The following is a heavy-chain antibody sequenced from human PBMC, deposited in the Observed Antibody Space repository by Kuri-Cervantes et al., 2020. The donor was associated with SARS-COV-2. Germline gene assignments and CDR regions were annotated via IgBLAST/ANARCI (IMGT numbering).Heavy chain of an antibody. D-gene: IGHD3-10*01. Sequence: GGSLRLSCAASGFTFSSYGMHWVRQAPGEGLEWVAVIWYDGSNKYYADSVKGRFTISRDNSKNTLYLQMNSLRAEDTAVYYCARDLRYYGSGSWDYMDVWGKGTTVTVSS. CDR1: GFTFSSYG. V-gene: IGHV3-33*01. CDR3: ARDLRYYGSGSWDYMDV. CDR2: IWYDGSNK. J-gene: IGHJ6*03.